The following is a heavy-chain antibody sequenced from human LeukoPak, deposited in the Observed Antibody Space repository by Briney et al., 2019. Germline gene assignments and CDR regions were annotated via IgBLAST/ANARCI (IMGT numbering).Heavy chain of an antibody. V-gene: IGHV1-2*02. D-gene: IGHD1-14*01. Sequence: ASVKVSFKASGYTFTGYYMHWVRQAPGQGLEWMGWINPNGGGTKYAQKFQGRVTMTRDTSISTTYMELSRLRSDDTAVYYCARAGTTDWFDPWGQGTLVTVSS. CDR1: GYTFTGYY. J-gene: IGHJ5*02. CDR2: INPNGGGT. CDR3: ARAGTTDWFDP.